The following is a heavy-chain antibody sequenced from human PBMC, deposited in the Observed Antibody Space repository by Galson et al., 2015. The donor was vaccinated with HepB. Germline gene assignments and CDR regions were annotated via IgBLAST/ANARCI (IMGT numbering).Heavy chain of an antibody. CDR2: ISTSSSPI. V-gene: IGHV3-48*02. D-gene: IGHD4-17*01. CDR3: ARVPYGDYVATGYAFDI. Sequence: SLRLSCAASGFTFRTYSMNWVRQAPGKGLEWISYISTSSSPIYYADSVKGRFTISRDDAKNSLYLQMNSLRDEDTAVYYCARVPYGDYVATGYAFDIWGQGTMVTVSS. CDR1: GFTFRTYS. J-gene: IGHJ3*02.